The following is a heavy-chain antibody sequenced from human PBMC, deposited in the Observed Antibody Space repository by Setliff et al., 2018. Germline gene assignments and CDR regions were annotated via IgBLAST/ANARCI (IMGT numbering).Heavy chain of an antibody. V-gene: IGHV3-23*01. Sequence: PGGSLRLSCAASGFTFSNYAMSWVRQAPGKGLEWVSAIDESGGGTYYADSVKGRFTISRDNSKNTLYLQMNSLRAEDTAVYYCAKREIIAVTRWFDPRGQGTLVTVSS. CDR3: AKREIIAVTRWFDP. D-gene: IGHD2-15*01. J-gene: IGHJ5*02. CDR2: IDESGGGT. CDR1: GFTFSNYA.